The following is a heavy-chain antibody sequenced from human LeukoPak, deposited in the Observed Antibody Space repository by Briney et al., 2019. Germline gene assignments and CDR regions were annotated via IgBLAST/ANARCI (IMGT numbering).Heavy chain of an antibody. Sequence: ASVKVSCKASGYTFTGYYMHWVRQAPGQGLEWVGWINPKNGGSNYAQKFQGRVTMTRDRSISTAYMELSRLTSDDTAVYYCARDLMAVAGNFDYWGQGTLVTVSS. D-gene: IGHD6-19*01. V-gene: IGHV1-2*02. CDR2: INPKNGGS. CDR3: ARDLMAVAGNFDY. CDR1: GYTFTGYY. J-gene: IGHJ4*02.